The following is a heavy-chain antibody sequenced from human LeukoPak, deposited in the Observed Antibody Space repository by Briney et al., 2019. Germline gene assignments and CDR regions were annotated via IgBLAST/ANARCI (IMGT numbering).Heavy chain of an antibody. CDR1: GFTFSNYA. Sequence: GGSLRLSCAASGFTFSNYAMSWVRQAPGKGLEWVSAITGSGGSTYYADSVKGRFTISRDNSKNTLFLQMNSLRAEDTAVYYCAEGSNYYGSGSYYNEWGQGTLVTVSS. J-gene: IGHJ4*02. CDR2: ITGSGGST. V-gene: IGHV3-23*01. D-gene: IGHD3-10*01. CDR3: AEGSNYYGSGSYYNE.